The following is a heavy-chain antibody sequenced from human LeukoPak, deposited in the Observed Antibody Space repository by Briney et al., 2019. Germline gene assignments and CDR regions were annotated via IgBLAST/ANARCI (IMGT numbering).Heavy chain of an antibody. CDR3: AKSVWYQLLPFDY. V-gene: IGHV3-23*01. CDR1: GFTFSSYA. Sequence: PGGSLRLSCAASGFTFSSYAMSWVRQAPGKGLEWVSAISGSGGSTYYADSVKGRFTISRDNSKNTLYLQMNSLRAEDMAVYYCAKSVWYQLLPFDYWGQGTLVTVSS. D-gene: IGHD2-2*01. J-gene: IGHJ4*02. CDR2: ISGSGGST.